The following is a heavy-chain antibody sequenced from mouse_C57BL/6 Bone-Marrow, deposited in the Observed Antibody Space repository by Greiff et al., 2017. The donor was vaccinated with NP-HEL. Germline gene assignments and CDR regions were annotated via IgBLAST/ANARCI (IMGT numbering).Heavy chain of an antibody. V-gene: IGHV1-81*01. D-gene: IGHD4-1*01. J-gene: IGHJ3*01. CDR2: IYPRSGNT. CDR1: GYTFTSYG. CDR3: ARSGGTQFAY. Sequence: QVQLQQSGAELARPGASVKLSCKASGYTFTSYGISWVKQRTGQGLEWIGEIYPRSGNTYYNEKFKGKATLTADKSSSTAYMELRSLTSEDSAVYFCARSGGTQFAYWGQGTLVTVSA.